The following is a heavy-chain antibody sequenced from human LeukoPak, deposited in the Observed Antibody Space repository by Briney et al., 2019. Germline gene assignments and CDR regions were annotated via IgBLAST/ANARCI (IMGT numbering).Heavy chain of an antibody. CDR2: IYTSGST. V-gene: IGHV4-4*07. D-gene: IGHD3-22*01. J-gene: IGHJ5*02. CDR1: SGSISSYY. CDR3: ARERVQYYYDSSGYYNWFDP. Sequence: SETLSLTCTVSSGSISSYYWSWIRQPAGKGLEWIGRIYTSGSTNYNPSLKSRVTMSVDTSKNQFSLKLSSVTAADTAVYYCARERVQYYYDSSGYYNWFDPWGQGTLVTVSS.